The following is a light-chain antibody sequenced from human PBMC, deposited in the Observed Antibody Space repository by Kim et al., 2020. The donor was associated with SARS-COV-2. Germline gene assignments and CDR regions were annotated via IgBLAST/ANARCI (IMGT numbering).Light chain of an antibody. CDR1: SGSVSTSYY. V-gene: IGLV8-61*01. J-gene: IGLJ3*02. CDR2: STN. Sequence: QTVVTQEPSFSVSPGGTVTLTCGLSSGSVSTSYYPSWYQQTPGQAPRTLIYSTNTRSSGVPARFFGSILGNKAALTITEAQADDESDYYCVLYMGGGISVFGGGPQLTVL. CDR3: VLYMGGGISV.